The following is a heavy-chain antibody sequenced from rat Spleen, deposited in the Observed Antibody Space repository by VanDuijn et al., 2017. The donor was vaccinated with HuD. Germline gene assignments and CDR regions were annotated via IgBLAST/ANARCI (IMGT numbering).Heavy chain of an antibody. D-gene: IGHD1-6*01. Sequence: EVQLVESGGGLVQPGRSLKLSCAASGFTFSDYHMAWVRQAPKKGLEWVTAITYDGSGTYYPDSVKGRFTISRDNARSTLYLQMNSLRSEDTATYYCTRDVYRGSDYWGQGVMVTVSS. CDR3: TRDVYRGSDY. CDR1: GFTFSDYH. V-gene: IGHV5-7*01. J-gene: IGHJ2*01. CDR2: ITYDGSGT.